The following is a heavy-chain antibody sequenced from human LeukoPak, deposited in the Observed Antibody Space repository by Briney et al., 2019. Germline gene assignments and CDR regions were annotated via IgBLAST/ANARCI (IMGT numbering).Heavy chain of an antibody. Sequence: GGSLRLSCAASGFTFMNYGMHWVRQAPGKGLEWVGVIWYDGSDKYYADSVKGRFTISRDNSKNTLYLQMNSLRFEDTAVYYCAREYSSSWYHFGYWGQGTLVTVSP. V-gene: IGHV3-33*01. CDR1: GFTFMNYG. CDR2: IWYDGSDK. J-gene: IGHJ4*02. CDR3: AREYSSSWYHFGY. D-gene: IGHD6-13*01.